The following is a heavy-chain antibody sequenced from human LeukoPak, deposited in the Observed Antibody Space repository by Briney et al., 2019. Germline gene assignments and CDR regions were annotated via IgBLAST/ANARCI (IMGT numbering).Heavy chain of an antibody. Sequence: ASVKVSCKASGYTFSGYYIHWVRQAPGQGLEWMGWINPNSGDTNYAQKFQGRVTMTRDTSISTVYMELSRLRSDDTAVYYCARVRYRLAETYIDYWGQGTLVTVSS. D-gene: IGHD3-16*01. V-gene: IGHV1-2*02. CDR3: ARVRYRLAETYIDY. CDR2: INPNSGDT. CDR1: GYTFSGYY. J-gene: IGHJ4*02.